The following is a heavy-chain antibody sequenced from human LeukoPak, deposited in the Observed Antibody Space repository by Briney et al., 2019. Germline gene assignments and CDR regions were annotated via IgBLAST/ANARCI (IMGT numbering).Heavy chain of an antibody. CDR3: ARGYSSLYYFDY. CDR1: GFTFSDYY. CDR2: ISSSSSYI. Sequence: GGSLRLSCAASGFTFSDYYMSWVRQAPGKGLEWVSSISSSSSYIYYADSVKGRFTISRDNAKNSLYLQMNSLRAEDTAVYYCARGYSSLYYFDYWGQGTLVTVSS. J-gene: IGHJ4*02. D-gene: IGHD6-19*01. V-gene: IGHV3-21*01.